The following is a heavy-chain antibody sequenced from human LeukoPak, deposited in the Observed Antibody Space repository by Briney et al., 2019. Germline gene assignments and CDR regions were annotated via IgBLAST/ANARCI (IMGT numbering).Heavy chain of an antibody. CDR3: ARDMYSSSWYENGYFQH. D-gene: IGHD6-13*01. V-gene: IGHV3-23*01. Sequence: GGSLRLSCPSSGFTLSSYAMSWLRQAPGKGLEWVSAISGSGGSTYYADSVKGRFTISRDNSKNSLYLQMNSLRAEDTAVYYCARDMYSSSWYENGYFQHWGQGTLVTVSS. CDR1: GFTLSSYA. J-gene: IGHJ1*01. CDR2: ISGSGGST.